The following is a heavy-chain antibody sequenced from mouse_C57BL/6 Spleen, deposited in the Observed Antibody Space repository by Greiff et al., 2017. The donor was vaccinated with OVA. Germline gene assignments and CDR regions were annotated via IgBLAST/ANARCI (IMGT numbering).Heavy chain of an antibody. D-gene: IGHD6-1*01. Sequence: EVHLVESGGGLVKPGGSLKLSCAASGFTFSSYAMSWVRQTPEKRLEWVATISDGGSYTYYPDNVKGRFTISRDNAKNNLYLQMSHLKSEDTAMYYCARVPLWGAMDYWGQGTSVTVSS. V-gene: IGHV5-4*01. CDR2: ISDGGSYT. CDR1: GFTFSSYA. J-gene: IGHJ4*01. CDR3: ARVPLWGAMDY.